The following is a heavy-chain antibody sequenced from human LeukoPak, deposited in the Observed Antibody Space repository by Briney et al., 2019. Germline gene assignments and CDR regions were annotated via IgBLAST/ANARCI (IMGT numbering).Heavy chain of an antibody. CDR2: INSDGRTT. J-gene: IGHJ4*02. Sequence: PGGSLRLSCTASVVTFSNYWMHWVRQSPGKGLVWVSRINSDGRTTNYADSVKGRFSISRDNDKNTLYLQMNSLRAEDTAVYYCARGPADAAFRWGHYWGQGTLVTVSS. V-gene: IGHV3-74*01. CDR3: ARGPADAAFRWGHY. CDR1: VVTFSNYW. D-gene: IGHD3-16*01.